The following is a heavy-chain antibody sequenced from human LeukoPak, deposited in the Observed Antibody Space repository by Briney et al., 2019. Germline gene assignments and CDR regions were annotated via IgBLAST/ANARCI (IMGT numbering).Heavy chain of an antibody. D-gene: IGHD5-18*01. Sequence: SETLSLTCTVSGYSISTGYYWDWIRQPPGKGLEWIGTFYHGGSTYYNPSLKSRVTISVDTSKNQFSLNLTSVTAADTVVYYCARVSYGYGYYYYYMDVWGKGTTVTVSS. V-gene: IGHV4-38-2*02. CDR1: GYSISTGYY. J-gene: IGHJ6*03. CDR3: ARVSYGYGYYYYYMDV. CDR2: FYHGGST.